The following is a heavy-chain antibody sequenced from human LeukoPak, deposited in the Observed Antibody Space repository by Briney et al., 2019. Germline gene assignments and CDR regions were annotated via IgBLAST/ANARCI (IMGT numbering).Heavy chain of an antibody. CDR1: GYTPPELS. V-gene: IGHV1-46*01. D-gene: IGHD2-2*01. CDR3: AREYSCSSTSCLYFDY. CDR2: INPSGGST. J-gene: IGHJ4*02. Sequence: GASVKVSCKVSGYTPPELSIHWLRQAPGQGLEWREIINPSGGSTSHAQKFQGRVTMTRDMSTSTVYMELSSLRSEDTAVYYCAREYSCSSTSCLYFDYWGQGTLVTVSS.